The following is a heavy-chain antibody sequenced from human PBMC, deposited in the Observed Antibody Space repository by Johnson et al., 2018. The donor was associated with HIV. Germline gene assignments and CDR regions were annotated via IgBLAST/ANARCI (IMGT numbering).Heavy chain of an antibody. J-gene: IGHJ3*02. Sequence: VQLVESGGGLVKPGGSLRLSCAASGFTFSNAWMSWVRQAPGKGLEWVGRIKSKTDGGTTDYAAPVKGRFTISRDDSKNTLYLQMNSLKTEDTAVYYCTTAPNTYYYGHDGFDIWGQGTMVTVSS. V-gene: IGHV3-15*01. CDR3: TTAPNTYYYGHDGFDI. D-gene: IGHD3-10*01. CDR1: GFTFSNAW. CDR2: IKSKTDGGTT.